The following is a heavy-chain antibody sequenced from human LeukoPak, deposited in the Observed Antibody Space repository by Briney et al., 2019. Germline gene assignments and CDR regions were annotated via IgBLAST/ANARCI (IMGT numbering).Heavy chain of an antibody. CDR1: GFTFSSYA. V-gene: IGHV3-30*14. Sequence: PGRSLRLSCAASGFTFSSYAMHWVRQAPGKGLEWVAVISYDGSNKYYADSVKGRFTISRDNSKNTLYLQMNSLRAEDTAVYYCARGYGDTDAFDIWGQGTMVTVSS. CDR2: ISYDGSNK. J-gene: IGHJ3*02. CDR3: ARGYGDTDAFDI. D-gene: IGHD4-17*01.